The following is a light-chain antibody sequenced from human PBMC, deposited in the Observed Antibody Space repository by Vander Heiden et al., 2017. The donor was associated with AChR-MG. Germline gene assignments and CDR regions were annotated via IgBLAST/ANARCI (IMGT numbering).Light chain of an antibody. Sequence: DIVMTQSPDSLALSLGERATINCKSSQSVSYSSNNKNYLAWYQQKPGQPPKLLIYWASTRESGVPDRFSGSGSGTDFTLTISSLQAEDVAVYYCQQYYTTMTFGQGTKVEIK. V-gene: IGKV4-1*01. J-gene: IGKJ1*01. CDR1: QSVSYSSNNKNY. CDR2: WAS. CDR3: QQYYTTMT.